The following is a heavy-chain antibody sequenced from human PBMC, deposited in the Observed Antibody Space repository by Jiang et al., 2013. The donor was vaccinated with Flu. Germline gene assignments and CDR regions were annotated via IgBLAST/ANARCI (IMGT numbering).Heavy chain of an antibody. V-gene: IGHV3-23*01. CDR2: ISGSGGST. CDR3: ATLKCSGGSCYLDY. CDR1: GFTFSSYA. D-gene: IGHD2-15*01. J-gene: IGHJ4*02. Sequence: QLLESGGGLVQPGGSLRLSCAASGFTFSSYAMSWVRQAPGKGLEWVSAISGSGGSTYYADSVKGRFTISRDNSKNTLYLQMNSLRAEDTAVYYCATLKCSGGSCYLDYWGQGTLVTVSS.